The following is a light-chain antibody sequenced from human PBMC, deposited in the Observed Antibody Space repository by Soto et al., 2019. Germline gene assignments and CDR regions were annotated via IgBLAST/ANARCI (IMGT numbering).Light chain of an antibody. J-gene: IGLJ3*02. V-gene: IGLV2-11*01. CDR1: SSDVGGYNF. Sequence: QSALIQPRSVSGSPGQSVTISCTGTSSDVGGYNFVSWYQQHPGKVPRLMIYDVSKRPSGVPDRFSGSKSGNTASLTISGLLLEDEADYYCCSYAGTDTLGMFGGGTKVTVL. CDR3: CSYAGTDTLGM. CDR2: DVS.